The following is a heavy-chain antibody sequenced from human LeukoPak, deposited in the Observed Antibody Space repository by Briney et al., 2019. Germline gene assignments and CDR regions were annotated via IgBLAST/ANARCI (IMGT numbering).Heavy chain of an antibody. J-gene: IGHJ2*01. D-gene: IGHD3-22*01. CDR1: GYTFISYG. CDR3: ARGDSSGTPYWYFDL. V-gene: IGHV1-18*01. CDR2: ISANNGNT. Sequence: GASVKVSCKASGYTFISYGISWVRQAPGQGLEWMGWISANNGNTNFAQNLQGRVTMTTDTSTSTAYMELRSLRSDDTAVYYCARGDSSGTPYWYFDLWGRGTLVTVSS.